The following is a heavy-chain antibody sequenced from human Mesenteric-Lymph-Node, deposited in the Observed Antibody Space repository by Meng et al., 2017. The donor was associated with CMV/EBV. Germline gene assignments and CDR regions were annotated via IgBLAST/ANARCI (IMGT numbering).Heavy chain of an antibody. Sequence: ASVQVSCKPSGYIFTDYYLHWVRQAPGQGLEWMGWINPNSDATKYAQKFQGRVTMTRDTSISTAYMDLISLRSDDTAIYYCARANPHLLGSWGGMDVWGQGTTVTVSS. J-gene: IGHJ6*02. CDR3: ARANPHLLGSWGGMDV. V-gene: IGHV1-2*02. CDR1: GYIFTDYY. D-gene: IGHD1-26*01. CDR2: INPNSDAT.